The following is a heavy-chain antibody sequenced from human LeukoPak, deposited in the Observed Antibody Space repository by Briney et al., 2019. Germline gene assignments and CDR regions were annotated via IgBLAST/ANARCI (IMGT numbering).Heavy chain of an antibody. J-gene: IGHJ4*02. CDR2: IYYSGIT. CDR1: GVSISSGSYY. D-gene: IGHD5-24*01. CDR3: ARRRGGYHPFFDF. V-gene: IGHV4-39*01. Sequence: SETLSLTCTVSGVSISSGSYYWDWIRQPPGKGPEWIGTIYYSGITYYNPSLKSRVTISVDTSKNQFSLKLSSVTAADTAVYYCARRRGGYHPFFDFWGQGTLVTVSS.